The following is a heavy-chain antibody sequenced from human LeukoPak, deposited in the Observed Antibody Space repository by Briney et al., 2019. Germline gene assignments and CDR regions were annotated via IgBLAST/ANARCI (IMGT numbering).Heavy chain of an antibody. Sequence: GGSLRLSCAASGFTVSNNYMTWVSQAPGKGLEWVSIIYTGVTAYYADSVRGRFTISRDNSKNTLYLQMSSLRAEDTALYYCARVASRAFDYWGQGALVTVSS. CDR3: ARVASRAFDY. CDR1: GFTVSNNY. J-gene: IGHJ4*02. V-gene: IGHV3-66*01. CDR2: IYTGVTA.